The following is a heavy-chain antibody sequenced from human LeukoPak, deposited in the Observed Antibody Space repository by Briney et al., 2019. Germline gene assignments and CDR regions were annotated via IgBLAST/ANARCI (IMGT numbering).Heavy chain of an antibody. J-gene: IGHJ4*02. CDR2: IFYSGNT. D-gene: IGHD6-19*01. CDR3: ATYFSSGWYDSFDY. CDR1: GASIRSYY. Sequence: PSETLSLTCSVSGASIRSYYWSWIRQPPGKGLEWIGYIFYSGNTDYNPSLKSRVTISVDTSKNQFSLKLSSVTAADTAVYYCATYFSSGWYDSFDYWGQGTLVTVSS. V-gene: IGHV4-59*12.